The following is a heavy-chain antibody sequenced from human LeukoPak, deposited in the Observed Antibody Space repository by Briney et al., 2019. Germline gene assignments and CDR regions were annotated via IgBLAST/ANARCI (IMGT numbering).Heavy chain of an antibody. V-gene: IGHV4-39*02. J-gene: IGHJ6*03. Sequence: SETLSLTCTVSGGSISSSSYYWGWIRQPPGKGLEWIGSIYYSGSTYYNPSLKSRVTISVDTSKNQFSLKLSSVTAADTAVYYCARDAVKAAAGYGYMDVWGKGTTVTISS. D-gene: IGHD6-13*01. CDR1: GGSISSSSYY. CDR3: ARDAVKAAAGYGYMDV. CDR2: IYYSGST.